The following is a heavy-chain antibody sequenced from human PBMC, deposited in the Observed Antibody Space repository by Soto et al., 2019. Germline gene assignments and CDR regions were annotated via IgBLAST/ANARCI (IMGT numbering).Heavy chain of an antibody. J-gene: IGHJ4*02. CDR2: IIPIFGTA. Sequence: QVQLVQSGAEVKKPGSSVKVSCKASGGTFSSYAISWVRQAPGQGLEWMGGIIPIFGTANYAQKFQGRVTSAADERASLAYRELSCLSAEDTAVYFCARAFSSRGMTSVGYWGQGTLGTVSS. D-gene: IGHD4-4*01. CDR1: GGTFSSYA. V-gene: IGHV1-69*12. CDR3: ARAFSSRGMTSVGY.